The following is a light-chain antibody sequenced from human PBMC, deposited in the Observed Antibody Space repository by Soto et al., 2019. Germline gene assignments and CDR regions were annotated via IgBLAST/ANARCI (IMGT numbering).Light chain of an antibody. CDR1: SDVGAYRY. Sequence: QLVLTQPASVSGSPGQSITISCTGSDVGAYRYVSWYQQHPGKAPRLMIYDVSNRPSGVSDRFSGSKSGNTASLTISGLQPEDEAYFFCSSYTGGNARVVFGGGTKLTVL. CDR3: SSYTGGNARVV. CDR2: DVS. J-gene: IGLJ2*01. V-gene: IGLV2-14*01.